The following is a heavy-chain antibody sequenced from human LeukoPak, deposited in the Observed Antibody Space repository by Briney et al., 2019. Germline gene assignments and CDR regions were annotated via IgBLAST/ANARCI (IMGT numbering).Heavy chain of an antibody. Sequence: ASVKVSCKASGGTFSSYAISWVRQAPGQGLEWMGIINPSGGSTSYAQKFQGRVTMTRDTSTSTVYMELSSLRSEDTAVYYCARVGSSGWPFGAEYFQHWGQGTLVTVSS. CDR2: INPSGGST. D-gene: IGHD6-19*01. CDR3: ARVGSSGWPFGAEYFQH. J-gene: IGHJ1*01. V-gene: IGHV1-46*01. CDR1: GGTFSSYA.